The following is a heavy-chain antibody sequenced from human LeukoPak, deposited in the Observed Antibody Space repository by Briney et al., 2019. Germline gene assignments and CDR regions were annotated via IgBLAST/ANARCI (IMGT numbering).Heavy chain of an antibody. D-gene: IGHD3-16*01. V-gene: IGHV5-51*01. CDR2: IYPGDSDT. CDR1: GYRFNTYW. J-gene: IGHJ4*02. CDR3: ARYWAITAGDYFDY. Sequence: GESLKISCTSSGYRFNTYWIGWVRQMPGKGLEWMGIIYPGDSDTRYSPSFQGQVTISADKSISTAYLQWSSLKASDTAMYYCARYWAITAGDYFDYWGQGTPVTVSS.